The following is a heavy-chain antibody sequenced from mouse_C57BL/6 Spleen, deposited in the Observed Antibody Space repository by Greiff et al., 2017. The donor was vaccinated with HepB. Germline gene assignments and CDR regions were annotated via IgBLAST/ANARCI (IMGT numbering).Heavy chain of an antibody. V-gene: IGHV7-3*01. CDR1: GFTFTDYY. Sequence: EVQLVESGGGLVQPGGSLSLSCAASGFTFTDYYMSWVRQPPGKALEWLGFIRNKANGYTTEYSASVKGRFTISRDNSQSILYLQMNALRAEDSATYYCASSSPYDYDGFAYWGQGTLVTVSA. D-gene: IGHD2-4*01. CDR2: IRNKANGYTT. J-gene: IGHJ3*01. CDR3: ASSSPYDYDGFAY.